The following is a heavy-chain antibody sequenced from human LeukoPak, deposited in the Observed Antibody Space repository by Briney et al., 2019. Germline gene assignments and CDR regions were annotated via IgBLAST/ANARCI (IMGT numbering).Heavy chain of an antibody. CDR2: INHSGST. CDR3: ARAFRQSAYYFDY. J-gene: IGHJ4*02. CDR1: GGSFSGYY. V-gene: IGHV4-34*01. Sequence: SETLSLTCAVYGGSFSGYYWSWIRQPPGKGLEWIGEINHSGSTNYNPSLKSRVTISVDTSKNQFSLKLSSVTAADTAVYYCARAFRQSAYYFDYWGQGTLVTVSS. D-gene: IGHD3-3*02.